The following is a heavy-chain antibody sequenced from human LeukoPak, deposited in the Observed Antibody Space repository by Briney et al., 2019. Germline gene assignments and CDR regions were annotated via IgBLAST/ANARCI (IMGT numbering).Heavy chain of an antibody. D-gene: IGHD3-3*01. V-gene: IGHV3-30*02. CDR3: ARILAGYVDY. J-gene: IGHJ4*02. CDR1: GFTFSSYA. CDR2: IRYDGTNK. Sequence: PRGSLRLSCAASGFTFSSYAMHWVRQAPGKGLEWVTLIRYDGTNKYYADSVKGRFTISRDNSKNTLYLQMNSLRAEDTAVYYCARILAGYVDYWGQGTLVTVSS.